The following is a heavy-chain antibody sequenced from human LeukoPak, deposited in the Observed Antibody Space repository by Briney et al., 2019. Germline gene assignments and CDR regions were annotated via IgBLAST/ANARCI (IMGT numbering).Heavy chain of an antibody. D-gene: IGHD3-22*01. CDR2: ISPYTGNT. CDR1: GYSFTGYG. V-gene: IGHV1-18*01. CDR3: TREAEDLPGVITFLY. Sequence: ASVKVSCMASGYSFTGYGVSWVRQAPGPGLEWMGWISPYTGNTDYVQDLQGRVIMTADTSTNTLYMELRSLRSDDTAVYYCTREAEDLPGVITFLYWGQGTLVTVSS. J-gene: IGHJ4*02.